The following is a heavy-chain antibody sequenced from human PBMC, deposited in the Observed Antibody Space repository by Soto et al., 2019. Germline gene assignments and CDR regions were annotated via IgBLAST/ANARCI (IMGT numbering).Heavy chain of an antibody. D-gene: IGHD6-19*01. CDR1: GYTFANYD. CDR3: ARERLNTGWYGFDY. J-gene: IGHJ4*02. V-gene: IGHV1-18*04. Sequence: QVQLVQSGGEVKKPGASVKVSCKTSGYTFANYDFSWVRQAPGQGLEWMGWVSNKNGVTSYAEKFRDRVTITTDTSTSTVYMELRSLTSDDTDVYFCARERLNTGWYGFDYWGQGAQVTVSS. CDR2: VSNKNGVT.